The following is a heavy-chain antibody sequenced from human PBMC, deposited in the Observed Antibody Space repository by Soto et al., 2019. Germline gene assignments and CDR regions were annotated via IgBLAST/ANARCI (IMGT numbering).Heavy chain of an antibody. Sequence: GGSLRLSCAASGFTFSSFWMSWVRQAPGKGLEWVANIKQDGSEEYYVDSVKARFTISRDNAKNSLYLQMNSLRAEDTAVYYCARDIYCPPGPSCSPDGMDVWGQGPTVTVSS. CDR2: IKQDGSEE. CDR1: GFTFSSFW. CDR3: ARDIYCPPGPSCSPDGMDV. J-gene: IGHJ6*02. V-gene: IGHV3-7*01. D-gene: IGHD2-2*01.